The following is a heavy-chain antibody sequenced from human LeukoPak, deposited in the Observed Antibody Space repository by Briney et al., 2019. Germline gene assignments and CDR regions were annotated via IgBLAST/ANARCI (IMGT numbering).Heavy chain of an antibody. Sequence: PGRSLRLSCAASGFTFSSYAMHWVRQAPGKGLEWVAVISYDGSNKYYADSVKGRFTISRDNSKNTLYLQMNSLRAEDTAVHYCARVIPRITMVRGPFDYWGQGTLVTVSS. CDR2: ISYDGSNK. V-gene: IGHV3-30-3*01. CDR3: ARVIPRITMVRGPFDY. J-gene: IGHJ4*02. CDR1: GFTFSSYA. D-gene: IGHD3-10*01.